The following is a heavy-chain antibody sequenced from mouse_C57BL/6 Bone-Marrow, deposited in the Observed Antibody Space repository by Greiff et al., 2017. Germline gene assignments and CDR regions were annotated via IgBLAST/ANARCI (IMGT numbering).Heavy chain of an antibody. CDR2: ISVGGGNT. CDR1: GFTFSSYT. J-gene: IGHJ4*01. D-gene: IGHD1-1*01. CDR3: ARRGYGSRDAMDY. Sequence: EVQRVESGGGLVKPGGSLKLSCAASGFTFSSYTMSWVRQTPEKRLEWVATISVGGGNTYYPDSVKGRFTISRDNAKNTLYLQMSSLRSEDTALYYCARRGYGSRDAMDYWGQGTSVTVSS. V-gene: IGHV5-9*01.